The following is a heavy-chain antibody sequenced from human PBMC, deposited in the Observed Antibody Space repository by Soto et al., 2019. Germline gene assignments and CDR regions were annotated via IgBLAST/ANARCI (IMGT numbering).Heavy chain of an antibody. CDR3: AGDAAYCRGGSSPIPFDY. CDR1: GFTFSSYS. V-gene: IGHV3-21*01. CDR2: ISSSSSYI. J-gene: IGHJ4*02. D-gene: IGHD2-15*01. Sequence: EVQLVESGGGLVKPGESLRLSCAASGFTFSSYSMNWVRQAPGKGLEWVSSISSSSSYIYYADSVKGLFTISRDNTKNLLDIQMKSVRAHDTAVYDCAGDAAYCRGGSSPIPFDYWGQGTLVTVSS.